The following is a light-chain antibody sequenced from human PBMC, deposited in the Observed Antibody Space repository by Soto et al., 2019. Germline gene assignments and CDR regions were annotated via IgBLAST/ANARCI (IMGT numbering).Light chain of an antibody. Sequence: EVVLTQSPGTLSLSPGQRATLSCRASQSVRSRYLAWYQQRPGQAPRLLIYVACSRATGIPDRFSGSGSGTDFTLTITRLQPEDFAVYYCRQYGGSPPVTFGQGTKLEI. CDR3: RQYGGSPPVT. J-gene: IGKJ2*01. V-gene: IGKV3-20*01. CDR2: VAC. CDR1: QSVRSRY.